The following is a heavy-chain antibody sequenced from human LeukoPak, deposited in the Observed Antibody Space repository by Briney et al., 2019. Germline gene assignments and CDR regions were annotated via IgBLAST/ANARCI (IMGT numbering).Heavy chain of an antibody. CDR2: ISGSGGST. V-gene: IGHV3-23*01. J-gene: IGHJ4*02. CDR3: AKGPIVVVPTAMPEGSFDY. CDR1: RFTLSNYA. Sequence: GGSLRLSCAPSRFTLSNYAMNWVRQAPGKGLEWVSAISGSGGSTYYADSVKGRFSISRDTSKNTLYLQMNSLRAEDTAIYYCAKGPIVVVPTAMPEGSFDYWGQGTLVTVSS. D-gene: IGHD2-2*01.